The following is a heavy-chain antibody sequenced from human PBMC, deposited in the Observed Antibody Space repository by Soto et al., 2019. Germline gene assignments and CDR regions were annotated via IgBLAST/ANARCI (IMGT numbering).Heavy chain of an antibody. CDR1: GGSISSSSYY. J-gene: IGHJ3*02. D-gene: IGHD3-22*01. CDR2: IYYSGST. CDR3: ARHTGYYYDSSGYADAFDI. Sequence: SDTLCLTCTVSGGSISSSSYYWCLIRQPPGKGLERIGSIYYSGSTYYNPSLKSRVTISVDTSKNQFSLKLSSVTAADTAVYYCARHTGYYYDSSGYADAFDIWGERTMVTVS. V-gene: IGHV4-39*01.